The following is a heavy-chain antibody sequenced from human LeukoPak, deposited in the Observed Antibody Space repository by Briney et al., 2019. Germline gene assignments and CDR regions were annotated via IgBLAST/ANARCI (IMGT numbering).Heavy chain of an antibody. CDR3: ATDNSYGSGSYYT. D-gene: IGHD3-10*01. CDR2: IFYSGST. V-gene: IGHV4-59*01. Sequence: PSETLSLTCTVSGGSISSYYWSWIRQPPGKGLEWIGYIFYSGSTNYNPSLKSRVTISVDTSKNQFSLKLSSVTAADTAVYYCATDNSYGSGSYYTWGQGTLVTVSS. J-gene: IGHJ4*02. CDR1: GGSISSYY.